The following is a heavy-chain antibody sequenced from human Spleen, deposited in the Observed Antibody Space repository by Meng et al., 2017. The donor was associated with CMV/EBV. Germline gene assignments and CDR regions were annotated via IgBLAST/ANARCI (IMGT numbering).Heavy chain of an antibody. CDR2: IYYSGST. CDR1: GGSISSSSYY. CDR3: ARSQLQAHTSY. J-gene: IGHJ4*02. V-gene: IGHV4-39*07. D-gene: IGHD1-7*01. Sequence: SENLSLTCTVSGGSISSSSYYWGWISKHPGKGLEWIGSIYYSGSTYYNPSLKSRVTISLDTSKNQFSLKLSSVPAADTAVYYCARSQLQAHTSYWGQGTLVTVSS.